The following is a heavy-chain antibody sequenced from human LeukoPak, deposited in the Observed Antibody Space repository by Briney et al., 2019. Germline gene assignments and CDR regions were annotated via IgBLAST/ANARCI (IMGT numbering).Heavy chain of an antibody. D-gene: IGHD3-3*01. CDR3: ARGPDFGVVIDIYSGMDV. V-gene: IGHV4-34*01. J-gene: IGHJ6*02. CDR1: GGSFSGYY. CDR2: INHSGST. Sequence: PSETLSLTRAVYGGSFSGYYWSWIRQPPGKGLEWIGEINHSGSTNYNPSLKSRVTISVDTSKNQFSLKLSSVTAADTAVYYCARGPDFGVVIDIYSGMDVWGQGTTVTVSS.